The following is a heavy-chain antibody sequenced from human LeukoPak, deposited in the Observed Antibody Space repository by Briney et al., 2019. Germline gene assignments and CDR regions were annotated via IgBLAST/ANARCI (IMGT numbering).Heavy chain of an antibody. Sequence: GGSLILPCATSGFTFISYGMHWFRQAPGKGLEGVALIWYDGNNKYYEDSVKGRFTISRDNSKHTLYLQMNSLSAEDTAVYYCVTTSSDPQDSSGYLGYWGQGTLVTVSS. V-gene: IGHV3-33*01. CDR3: VTTSSDPQDSSGYLGY. D-gene: IGHD3-22*01. CDR2: IWYDGNNK. J-gene: IGHJ4*02. CDR1: GFTFISYG.